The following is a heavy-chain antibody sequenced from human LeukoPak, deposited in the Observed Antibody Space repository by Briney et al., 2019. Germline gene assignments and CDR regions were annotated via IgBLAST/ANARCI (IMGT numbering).Heavy chain of an antibody. CDR1: GYTFTSYG. CDR2: ISAYNGNT. J-gene: IGHJ2*01. Sequence: ASVKVSCKASGYTFTSYGISWVRQAPGQGVEGMGWISAYNGNTNYAQKLQGRVTMTTDTSTSTAYMELRSLRSDDTAVYYCARGAMTTVTTSPWYFDLWGRGTLVTVSS. CDR3: ARGAMTTVTTSPWYFDL. V-gene: IGHV1-18*01. D-gene: IGHD4-17*01.